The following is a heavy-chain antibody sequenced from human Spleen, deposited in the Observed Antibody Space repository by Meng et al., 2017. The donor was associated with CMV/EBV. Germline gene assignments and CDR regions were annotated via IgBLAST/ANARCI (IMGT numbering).Heavy chain of an antibody. CDR1: GGSINGGDFY. CDR3: ARAPIFGVVIIDS. CDR2: IYHNGNT. D-gene: IGHD3-3*01. J-gene: IGHJ4*02. V-gene: IGHV4-30-4*08. Sequence: VSGGSINGGDFYWSWIRQPPGKGLEWIGYIYHNGNTHYNPSLKSRVTISVDTSKSQFSLKLRSVTAADTAIYYCARAPIFGVVIIDSWGQGTLVTVSS.